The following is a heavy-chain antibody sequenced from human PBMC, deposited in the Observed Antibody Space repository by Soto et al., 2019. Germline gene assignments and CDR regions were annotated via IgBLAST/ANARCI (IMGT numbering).Heavy chain of an antibody. Sequence: PVGSLRLSCAASGFTFSSYAMHWVRQAPGKGLEWVANIKQDGSEKYYVDSVKGRFTISRDNAKNSLYLQMNSLRAEDTAVYYCARFGFNSYDIDYWGQGTLVTVSS. D-gene: IGHD5-18*01. CDR2: IKQDGSEK. V-gene: IGHV3-7*03. CDR3: ARFGFNSYDIDY. J-gene: IGHJ4*02. CDR1: GFTFSSYA.